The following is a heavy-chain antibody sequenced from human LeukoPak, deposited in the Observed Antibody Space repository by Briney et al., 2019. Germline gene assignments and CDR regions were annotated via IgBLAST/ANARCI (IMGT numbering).Heavy chain of an antibody. V-gene: IGHV4-59*01. D-gene: IGHD1-26*01. CDR2: IYYSGST. CDR3: ATAPIVGAPPDFDY. Sequence: SQTLSLTCTVSGGSISGYYWNWSRQPPGNGLEWRGYIYYSGSTNYNPSLKSPVTISADTSKNPFSLNLTSVTAADTAVYYCATAPIVGAPPDFDYWGQGTLVTVSS. J-gene: IGHJ4*02. CDR1: GGSISGYY.